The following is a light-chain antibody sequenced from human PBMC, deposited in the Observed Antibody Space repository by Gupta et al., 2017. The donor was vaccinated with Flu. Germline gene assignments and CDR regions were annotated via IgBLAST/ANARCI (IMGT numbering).Light chain of an antibody. CDR1: SSDVGAYEY. Sequence: QFALTEPPSMCGSPGQSVIISCTGTSSDVGAYEYVSWYQKYPGKAPKFIIHDVYNRHSGVPDRFSASKSGNTASLTISGLQAEDEADYYCCSYAGSYSWVFGGGTKLTVL. CDR3: CSYAGSYSWV. CDR2: DVY. J-gene: IGLJ3*02. V-gene: IGLV2-11*01.